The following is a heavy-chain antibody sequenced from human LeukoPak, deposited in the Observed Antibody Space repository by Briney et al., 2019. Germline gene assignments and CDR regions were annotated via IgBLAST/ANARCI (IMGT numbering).Heavy chain of an antibody. CDR1: GGSIRSSSYY. CDR2: IYYSGST. V-gene: IGHV4-39*01. Sequence: SETLSLTCTVSGGSIRSSSYYWGWIRQPPGKGLEWIGSIYYSGSTYYNPSPKSRVTISVDTSKNQFSLKLSSVTAADTAVYYCARQTVVNPNFDYWGQGTLVTVSS. J-gene: IGHJ4*02. CDR3: ARQTVVNPNFDY. D-gene: IGHD4-23*01.